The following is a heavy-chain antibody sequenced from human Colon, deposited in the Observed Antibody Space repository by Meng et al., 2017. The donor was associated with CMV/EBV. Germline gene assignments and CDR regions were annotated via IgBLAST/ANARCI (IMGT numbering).Heavy chain of an antibody. CDR3: AKDYDE. V-gene: IGHV3-74*01. Sequence: SLRLCCVGSGFTFSNYWMYWVRQVPGKGLVWVSRINTDGSSTNYADSVKGRFTISRDNAKSTLYLQMNSLRSEDTAVYYCAKDYDEWGQGTLVTVSS. J-gene: IGHJ4*02. CDR2: INTDGSST. CDR1: GFTFSNYW.